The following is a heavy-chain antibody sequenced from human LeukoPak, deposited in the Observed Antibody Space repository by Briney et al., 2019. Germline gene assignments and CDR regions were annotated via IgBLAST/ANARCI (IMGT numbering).Heavy chain of an antibody. D-gene: IGHD4-17*01. CDR2: IYSGGTT. CDR1: GFTVSSYY. CDR3: TRGDYDDHLGDFDI. Sequence: GGSLRLSCAASGFTVSSYYMSWVRQAPGKGPEWVSLIYSGGTTYYADSVKGRFTISRDNSKNSLYLQMNSLRAEDTAVYYCTRGDYDDHLGDFDIWGQGTLVAVSS. V-gene: IGHV3-66*01. J-gene: IGHJ3*02.